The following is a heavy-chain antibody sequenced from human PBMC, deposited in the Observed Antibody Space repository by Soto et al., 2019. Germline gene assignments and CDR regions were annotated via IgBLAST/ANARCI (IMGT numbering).Heavy chain of an antibody. CDR3: TRESYDSSGYYYMGFDY. CDR2: IRSKAYGGTT. CDR1: GFTFGDYA. V-gene: IGHV3-49*03. D-gene: IGHD3-22*01. Sequence: PGGSLRLSCTASGFTFGDYAMSWFRQAPGKGLEWVGFIRSKAYGGTTEYAASVKGRFTISRDDSKSIAYLQMNSLKTEDTAVYYCTRESYDSSGYYYMGFDYWGQGTLVTV. J-gene: IGHJ4*02.